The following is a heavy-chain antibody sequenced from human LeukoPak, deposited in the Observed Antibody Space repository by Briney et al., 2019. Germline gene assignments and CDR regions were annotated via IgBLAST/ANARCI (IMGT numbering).Heavy chain of an antibody. CDR3: RIVVVPAAPYYYYGMDV. D-gene: IGHD2-2*01. CDR2: IIPIFGTA. V-gene: IGHV1-69*13. Sequence: SVKVSCKASGYTFTSYGISWVRQAPGQGLEWMGGIIPIFGTANYAQKFQGRVTITADESTSTAYMELSSLRSEDTAVYYCRIVVVPAAPYYYYGMDVWGQGTTVTVSS. J-gene: IGHJ6*02. CDR1: GYTFTSYG.